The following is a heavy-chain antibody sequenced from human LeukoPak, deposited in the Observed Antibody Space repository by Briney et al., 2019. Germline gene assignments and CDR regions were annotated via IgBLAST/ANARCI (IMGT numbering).Heavy chain of an antibody. CDR1: GFTFSGYA. J-gene: IGHJ4*02. D-gene: IGHD3-10*01. Sequence: GGSLRLSCAASGFTFSGYAMSWVRQAPGKGLEWVSGISGSGGRTYYADSVKGRLTISRDNSKSTLYLQMNSLRAEDTAVYYCAKDLYFGSGSDYNGGYFDYWGQGTLVTVSS. V-gene: IGHV3-23*01. CDR3: AKDLYFGSGSDYNGGYFDY. CDR2: ISGSGGRT.